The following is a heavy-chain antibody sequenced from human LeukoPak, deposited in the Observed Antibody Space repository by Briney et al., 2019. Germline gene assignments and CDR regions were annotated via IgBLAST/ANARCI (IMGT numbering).Heavy chain of an antibody. Sequence: ASVKVSCKASGYIFRNYGVGWARQAPGQGLEWMGWINPKNGKADYEQNFQGRVSMTTDTSTNTAYLELTSLTSDDTATYYCAKDGIVAHWFDPWGQGTLVIVSS. CDR2: INPKNGKA. CDR1: GYIFRNYG. V-gene: IGHV1-18*01. D-gene: IGHD1-1*01. J-gene: IGHJ5*02. CDR3: AKDGIVAHWFDP.